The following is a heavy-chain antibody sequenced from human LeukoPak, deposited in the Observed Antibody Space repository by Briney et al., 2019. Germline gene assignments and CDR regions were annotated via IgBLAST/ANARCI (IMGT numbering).Heavy chain of an antibody. Sequence: KSSETLSLTCTVSGGSISISSYYWGWIRQPPGKGLEWIGSIYYSGSTYYNPSLKSRVTISVDTSKNQFSLKLSSVTAADTAVYYCARQRSSWYSFWDYWGQGTLVTVSS. D-gene: IGHD6-13*01. V-gene: IGHV4-39*01. CDR2: IYYSGST. CDR3: ARQRSSWYSFWDY. J-gene: IGHJ4*02. CDR1: GGSISISSYY.